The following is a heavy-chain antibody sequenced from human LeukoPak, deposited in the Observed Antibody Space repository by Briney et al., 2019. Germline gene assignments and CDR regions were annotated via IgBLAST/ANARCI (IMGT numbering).Heavy chain of an antibody. CDR3: ARERAVGATTSWFDP. CDR2: INTGNGNT. D-gene: IGHD1-26*01. Sequence: GASVKVSCKASGYTFTSYAMHWVRQAPGQRLEWMGWINTGNGNTKYSQKFQGRVSITKDTSASTTYMELSSLRSEDTAVYYCARERAVGATTSWFDPWGQGTLVTVS. J-gene: IGHJ5*02. V-gene: IGHV1-3*04. CDR1: GYTFTSYA.